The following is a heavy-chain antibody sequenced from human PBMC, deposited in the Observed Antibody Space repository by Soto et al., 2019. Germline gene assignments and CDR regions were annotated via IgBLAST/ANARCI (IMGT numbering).Heavy chain of an antibody. J-gene: IGHJ4*02. D-gene: IGHD1-1*01. V-gene: IGHV3-11*06. CDR1: GFTFSDYY. Sequence: GGSLRLSCAPSGFTFSDYYMSWVRQAPGKGLEWLSYISQTSTYTTYADSVRGRFTISRDNAKNSLYLQVNSLRVEDTAVYYLKTGDRGKTETRIWGRGTLVNVSS. CDR3: KTGDRGKTETRI. CDR2: ISQTSTYT.